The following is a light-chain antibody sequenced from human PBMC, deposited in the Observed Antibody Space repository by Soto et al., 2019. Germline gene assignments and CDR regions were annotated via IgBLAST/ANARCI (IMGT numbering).Light chain of an antibody. CDR2: DAS. Sequence: EIVMTQSPSTLSVPPGERATLSCRASQSVSSNLAWYQQKPGQAPRLLIYDASTRATGIPARFSGSGSGTEFTLTISSLQYEDFAVYYCQQYNNWPPWTFGQGTKVEIK. CDR3: QQYNNWPPWT. CDR1: QSVSSN. J-gene: IGKJ1*01. V-gene: IGKV3-15*01.